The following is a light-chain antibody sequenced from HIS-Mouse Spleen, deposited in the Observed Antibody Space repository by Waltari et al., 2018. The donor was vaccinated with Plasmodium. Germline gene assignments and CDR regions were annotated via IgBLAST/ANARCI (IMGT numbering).Light chain of an antibody. CDR3: AAWDDSLSGRVV. V-gene: IGLV1-47*01. CDR2: RNN. Sequence: QSVLTQPPSASGTPGQRVTISCSGSSSNIGSNYVYWYQQLPGTAPKLLIYRNNHRPSGVPDPFSGSNSGTSAALAISGLRSEDEADYYCAAWDDSLSGRVVFGGGTKLTVL. CDR1: SSNIGSNY. J-gene: IGLJ2*01.